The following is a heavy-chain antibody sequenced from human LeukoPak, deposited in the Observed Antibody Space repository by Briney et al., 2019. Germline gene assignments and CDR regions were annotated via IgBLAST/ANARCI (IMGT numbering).Heavy chain of an antibody. D-gene: IGHD1-26*01. Sequence: RSGGSLRLSCAASGFTFSSYGMHWVRQAPGKGLEWVAFIRYDGSNKYYADSVKGRFTISRDNSKNTLYLQMNSLRAEDTAVYYCATLSPPVGATDYYYYYMDVWGKGTTVTVSS. V-gene: IGHV3-30*02. CDR2: IRYDGSNK. J-gene: IGHJ6*03. CDR1: GFTFSSYG. CDR3: ATLSPPVGATDYYYYYMDV.